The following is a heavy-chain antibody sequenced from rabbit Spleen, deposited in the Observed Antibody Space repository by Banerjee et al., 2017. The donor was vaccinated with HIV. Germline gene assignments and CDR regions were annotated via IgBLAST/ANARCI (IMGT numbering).Heavy chain of an antibody. V-gene: IGHV1S40*01. CDR1: GVSFSDNSY. Sequence: QSLEESGGDLVKPGASLTLTCTASGVSFSDNSYMCWVRQAPGKGLEWIACIDSGSSGFTYFASWAKGRFTISKTSSTTVTLHMTSLTAADTATYFCARDTSSSFSSYGMDLWGQGTLVTVS. J-gene: IGHJ6*01. D-gene: IGHD1-1*01. CDR2: IDSGSSGFT. CDR3: ARDTSSSFSSYGMDL.